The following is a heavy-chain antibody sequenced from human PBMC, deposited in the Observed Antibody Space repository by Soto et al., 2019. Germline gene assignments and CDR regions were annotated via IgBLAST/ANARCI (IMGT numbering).Heavy chain of an antibody. V-gene: IGHV3-23*01. D-gene: IGHD6-19*01. CDR3: AKAIPGYSSGWDYYYYYGMDV. Sequence: PGGSLRLSCAASGFTFSSYAMSWVRQAPGKGLEWVSAISGSGGSTYYADSVKGRFTISRDNSKNTLYLQMNSLRAEDTAVYYCAKAIPGYSSGWDYYYYYGMDVWGQGTTVTVSS. J-gene: IGHJ6*02. CDR1: GFTFSSYA. CDR2: ISGSGGST.